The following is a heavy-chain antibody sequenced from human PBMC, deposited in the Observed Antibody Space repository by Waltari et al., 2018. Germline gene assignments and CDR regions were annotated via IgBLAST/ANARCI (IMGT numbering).Heavy chain of an antibody. D-gene: IGHD3-22*01. V-gene: IGHV4-59*11. J-gene: IGHJ5*02. Sequence: QVQLQESGPGLVKPSETLSLTCTVSGGSISSHYWSWIRQPPGKGLEWIGYIYYIGSTNYNPSLKSRVTISVDTSKNQFSLKLSSVTAADTAVYYCARAPHYYYDSSGYSNWFDPWGQGTLVTVSS. CDR3: ARAPHYYYDSSGYSNWFDP. CDR1: GGSISSHY. CDR2: IYYIGST.